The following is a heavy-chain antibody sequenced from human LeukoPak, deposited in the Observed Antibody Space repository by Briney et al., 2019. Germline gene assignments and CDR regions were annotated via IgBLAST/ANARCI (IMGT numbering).Heavy chain of an antibody. CDR1: GFTFSSYA. CDR3: AKWGFGELFYYYYGMDV. J-gene: IGHJ6*02. Sequence: PGGSLRHSCAASGFTFSSYAMSWVRQAPGKGLEWVSAISGSGGSTYYADSVKGRFTISRDNSKNTLYLQMNSLRAEDTAVYYCAKWGFGELFYYYYGMDVWGQGTTVTVSS. V-gene: IGHV3-23*01. D-gene: IGHD3-10*01. CDR2: ISGSGGST.